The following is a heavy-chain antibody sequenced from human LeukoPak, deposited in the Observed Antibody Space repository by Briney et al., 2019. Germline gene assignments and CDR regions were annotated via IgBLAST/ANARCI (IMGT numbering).Heavy chain of an antibody. D-gene: IGHD2-2*02. CDR1: GFSLSTSGVD. CDR3: AHRRPYCSSTSCYIQYDWFDP. V-gene: IGHV2-5*01. J-gene: IGHJ5*02. Sequence: RVSGPTLVKPTQTLTLTCTFSGFSLSTSGVDVGWIRQPPGKALEWLALIYWNDDKRYSPSLKSRLTITKDTSKNQVVLTMTNMDPVDTATYYCAHRRPYCSSTSCYIQYDWFDPWGQGTLVTVSS. CDR2: IYWNDDK.